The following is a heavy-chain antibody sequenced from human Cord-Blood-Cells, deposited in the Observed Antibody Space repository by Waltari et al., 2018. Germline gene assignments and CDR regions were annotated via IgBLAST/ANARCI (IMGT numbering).Heavy chain of an antibody. V-gene: IGHV3-33*01. CDR3: GGALGEAGDI. CDR2: IWYDGSNK. D-gene: IGHD6-13*01. J-gene: IGHJ3*02. Sequence: QVQLVESVGGVVQPGRSLRLSCAAAGLTVRSYGMHWARQAPGKGLEWVAGIWYDGSNKYYADSVKGRFTISRDNSKNTLYLQMNSLRAEDTAVYYCGGALGEAGDIWDQGTMVTVSS. CDR1: GLTVRSYG.